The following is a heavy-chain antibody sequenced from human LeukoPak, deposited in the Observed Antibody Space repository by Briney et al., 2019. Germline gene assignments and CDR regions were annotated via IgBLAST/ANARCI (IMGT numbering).Heavy chain of an antibody. Sequence: SETLSLTCTVSGGSISSYYWSWIRQPPGKGLEWIGYIYYSGSTNYNPSLKSRVTISVDTSKNQFSLKLSSVTAPDTAVNCCARDSCSGGSCYPNWFDPWGQGTLVTVSS. CDR3: ARDSCSGGSCYPNWFDP. CDR2: IYYSGST. D-gene: IGHD2-15*01. J-gene: IGHJ5*02. V-gene: IGHV4-59*01. CDR1: GGSISSYY.